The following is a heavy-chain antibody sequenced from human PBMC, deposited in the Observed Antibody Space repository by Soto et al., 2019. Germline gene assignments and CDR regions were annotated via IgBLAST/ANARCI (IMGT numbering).Heavy chain of an antibody. CDR3: ARAMITVTLVSHRNSYYGMDV. J-gene: IGHJ6*02. CDR2: IKPSVGSV. CDR1: GYTFTSFY. Sequence: QVQLVQSGAEVKEPGASVKLSCKASGYTFTSFYIHWVRQDPGQGLDWMGVIKPSVGSVGDAQKFQGRVTTTRDTSTSTVYMELSSLRSEDTAIFYCARAMITVTLVSHRNSYYGMDVWGQGTTVTVAS. D-gene: IGHD3-16*01. V-gene: IGHV1-46*01.